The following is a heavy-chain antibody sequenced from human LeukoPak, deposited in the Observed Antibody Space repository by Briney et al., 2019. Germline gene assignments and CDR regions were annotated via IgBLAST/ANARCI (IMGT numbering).Heavy chain of an antibody. CDR2: IYPGDSET. J-gene: IGHJ4*02. CDR1: GYNFTNLW. Sequence: GESLKISCKGSGYNFTNLWIGWVRQMPGKGLEWMGIIYPGDSETRYSPSFQGQVTMSVDKSISTAYLQWSSLRASDSAMYYCARLSGRDFDFWGQGTLVTVAS. CDR3: ARLSGRDFDF. D-gene: IGHD1-26*01. V-gene: IGHV5-51*01.